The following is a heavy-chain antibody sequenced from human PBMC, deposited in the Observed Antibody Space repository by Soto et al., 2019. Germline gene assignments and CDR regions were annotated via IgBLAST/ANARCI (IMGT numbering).Heavy chain of an antibody. CDR2: ISGSGGST. V-gene: IGHV3-23*01. CDR1: GFTFSSYA. J-gene: IGHJ4*02. D-gene: IGHD2-15*01. Sequence: GGSLRLSCAASGFTFSSYAMSWVRQAPGKGLEWVSAISGSGGSTYYADSVKGRFTISRDNSKNTLYPQMNSLRAEDTAVYYCAKDHHCSGGSCYFYFDYWGQGTLVTVSS. CDR3: AKDHHCSGGSCYFYFDY.